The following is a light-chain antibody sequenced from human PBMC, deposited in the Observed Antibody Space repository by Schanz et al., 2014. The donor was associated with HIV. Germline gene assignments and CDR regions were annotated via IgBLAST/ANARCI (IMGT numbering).Light chain of an antibody. CDR3: RLSYARSRPGV. CDR1: TGAVTRDHY. CDR2: DTR. Sequence: QTAVTQEPSLTVSPGGTVTLTCGSSTGAVTRDHYPYWCQQKPGQAPRTLIYDTRRKHSWTPDRFSGSLLGGKAALTLSGAQPEDEAAFYCRLSYARSRPGVFGGGTLLTVL. V-gene: IGLV7-46*01. J-gene: IGLJ3*02.